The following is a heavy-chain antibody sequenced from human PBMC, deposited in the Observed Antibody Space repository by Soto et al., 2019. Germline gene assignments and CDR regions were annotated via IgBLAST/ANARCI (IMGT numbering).Heavy chain of an antibody. CDR1: GFTVSTNY. CDR3: ARGGGSFDN. V-gene: IGHV3-53*01. CDR2: IYRDGNT. D-gene: IGHD3-16*01. J-gene: IGHJ4*02. Sequence: EVQLVESGGGLIQPGGSLRLSCAVSGFTVSTNYMTWVRQAPGKGLDWVSLIYRDGNTYYADSVKGRFTISRDNSKNTLYLEMNSLSADDTAVYYCARGGGSFDNWGQGTLVTVSS.